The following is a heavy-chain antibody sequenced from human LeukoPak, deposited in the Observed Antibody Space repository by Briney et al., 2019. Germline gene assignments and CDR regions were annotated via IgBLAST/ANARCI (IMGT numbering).Heavy chain of an antibody. D-gene: IGHD1-14*01. CDR3: LGESLAGSNAFDI. CDR1: DAPLSSYH. J-gene: IGHJ3*02. CDR2: IYYSGIT. V-gene: IGHV4-59*01. Sequence: PPETLSLTRTVSDAPLSSYHRSWIGRPPGKGLDWIGYIYYSGITNYNHPVNSRVTKPVDTPKNQFPLKLSSETAAHTPVHFCLGESLAGSNAFDIWGQGKMVTVSS.